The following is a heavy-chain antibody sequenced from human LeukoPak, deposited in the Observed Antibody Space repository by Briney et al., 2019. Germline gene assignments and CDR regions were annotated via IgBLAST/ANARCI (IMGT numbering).Heavy chain of an antibody. CDR2: IYHSGST. CDR1: GGSISSSNW. Sequence: PSGTLSLTCAVSGGSISSSNWWSWVRQPPGKGLEWIGEIYHSGSTNYNPSLKSRVTISVDKSKNQFSLKLSSVTAADTAVYYCARVARYFDWLSQILHYYYYYYMDVWGKGTTVTVSS. V-gene: IGHV4-4*02. J-gene: IGHJ6*03. CDR3: ARVARYFDWLSQILHYYYYYYMDV. D-gene: IGHD3-9*01.